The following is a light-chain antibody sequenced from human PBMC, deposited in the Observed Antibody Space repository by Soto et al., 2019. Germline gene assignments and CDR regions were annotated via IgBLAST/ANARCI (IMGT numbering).Light chain of an antibody. CDR3: CSYAGSSTWV. CDR2: DVS. J-gene: IGLJ2*01. V-gene: IGLV2-23*02. CDR1: SSDVGGYNY. Sequence: QSVLTQPASVSGSPGQSITISCTGTSSDVGGYNYVSWYQQHPGKAPKFMIYDVSNRPSGVSNRFSGSKSGNTASLTISGLQAEDEADYYCCSYAGSSTWVFGGGTKLTVL.